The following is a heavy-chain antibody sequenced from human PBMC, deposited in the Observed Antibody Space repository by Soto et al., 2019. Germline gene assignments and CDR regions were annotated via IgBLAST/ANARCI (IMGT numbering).Heavy chain of an antibody. CDR1: GGSISRYY. V-gene: IGHV4-59*01. J-gene: IGHJ4*02. Sequence: SETLSLTCTVSGGSISRYYWNWIRQPPGKGLVWIGYIYYSGSTNYNPSLKSRVTISVDTSKNQFSLKLSSVTAADTAVYYCARRWGPTFDFWGQGTLVTVSS. CDR2: IYYSGST. D-gene: IGHD1-26*01. CDR3: ARRWGPTFDF.